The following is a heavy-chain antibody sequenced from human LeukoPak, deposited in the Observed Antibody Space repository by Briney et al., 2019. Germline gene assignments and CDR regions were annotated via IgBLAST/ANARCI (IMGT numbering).Heavy chain of an antibody. D-gene: IGHD3/OR15-3a*01. J-gene: IGHJ4*02. V-gene: IGHV4-4*09. CDR2: MYSSGST. CDR3: AKHGTGHPIDY. CDR1: VGSLRRFY. Sequence: PSETLSLTCAVSVGSLRRFYWSWIRQPPGKGLEWIGYMYSSGSTNYKPPLKSRVTISVDTYKNQFALQLSSVTAADTAVYYRAKHGTGHPIDYWGQGTLVTVSS.